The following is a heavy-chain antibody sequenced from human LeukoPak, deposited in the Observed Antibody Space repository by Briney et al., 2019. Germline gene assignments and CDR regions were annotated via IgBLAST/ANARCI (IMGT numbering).Heavy chain of an antibody. CDR2: IIPIFGTA. Sequence: SVKVSCKASGGTFSSYAISWVRQAPGQGLGWMGGIIPIFGTANYAQKFQGRVTITADESTSTAYMELSSLRSEDTAVYYCATEPGSLGLDPWGQGTLVTVSS. D-gene: IGHD1-26*01. CDR3: ATEPGSLGLDP. J-gene: IGHJ5*02. CDR1: GGTFSSYA. V-gene: IGHV1-69*13.